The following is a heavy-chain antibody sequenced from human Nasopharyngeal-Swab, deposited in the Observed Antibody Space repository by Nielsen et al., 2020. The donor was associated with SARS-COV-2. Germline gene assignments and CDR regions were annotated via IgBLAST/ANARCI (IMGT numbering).Heavy chain of an antibody. Sequence: SETLSLTCAVYGGSFSGYYWSWIRQPPGKGLEWIGEINHSGSTNYNPSLKSRVTISVDTSKNQFSLKLSSVTAADTAVYYCARAREIGNQWLVPFDYWGQGTLVTVSS. CDR1: GGSFSGYY. CDR3: ARAREIGNQWLVPFDY. CDR2: INHSGST. J-gene: IGHJ4*02. V-gene: IGHV4-34*01. D-gene: IGHD6-19*01.